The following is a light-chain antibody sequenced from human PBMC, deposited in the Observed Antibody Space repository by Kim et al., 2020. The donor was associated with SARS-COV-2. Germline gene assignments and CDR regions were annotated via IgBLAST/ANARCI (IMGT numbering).Light chain of an antibody. Sequence: SYELTQPPSVSVAPGKTATITCGGNSIGSKSVHWYQQRPGQAPVLVISYDSDRPSGIPERYSGSNSGNTATLTISRVEAEDEADYYCQVWDSSSDHRVVFGGGTKLAVL. CDR1: SIGSKS. V-gene: IGLV3-21*04. CDR2: YDS. J-gene: IGLJ2*01. CDR3: QVWDSSSDHRVV.